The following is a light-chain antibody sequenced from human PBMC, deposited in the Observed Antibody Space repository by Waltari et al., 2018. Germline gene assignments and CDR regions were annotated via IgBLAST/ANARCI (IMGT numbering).Light chain of an antibody. V-gene: IGLV1-47*01. CDR3: AAWDDSLSAWV. CDR2: RNN. J-gene: IGLJ3*02. CDR1: SSNIGSNY. Sequence: QSVLTQPPSASGTPGRTVTISCHGSSSNIGSNYIYWYQQFPGTAPKLLIYRNNQRPSGVPDRFSGSKSTTSVYLAISGLRSEDEADYYCAAWDDSLSAWVFGGGTKLTVL.